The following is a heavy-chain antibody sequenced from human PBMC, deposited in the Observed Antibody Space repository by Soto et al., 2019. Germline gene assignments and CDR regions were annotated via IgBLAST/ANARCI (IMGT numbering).Heavy chain of an antibody. CDR3: AKSDGAEENDAFDI. J-gene: IGHJ3*02. D-gene: IGHD3-16*01. V-gene: IGHV1-2*04. Sequence: QVRLVQSGPEVRKPGASVKISCEASGYSFTGHYLHWVRQAPGHGLEWMGWINPNSGGTNYAQKFQDWISITRDKALSTVYMDLSSLRSEDTAMYYCAKSDGAEENDAFDIWGQGPMISVS. CDR2: INPNSGGT. CDR1: GYSFTGHY.